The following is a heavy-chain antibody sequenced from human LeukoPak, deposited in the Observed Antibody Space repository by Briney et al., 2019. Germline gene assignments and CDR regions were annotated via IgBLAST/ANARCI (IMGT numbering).Heavy chain of an antibody. D-gene: IGHD3-10*01. CDR2: TWYDGSNK. Sequence: PGGSLRLSCAASGFTFSSYAMHWVRQAPGKGLEWVAVTWYDGSNKYYADSVKGRFTIPRDNSKKTMYLQMNSLRAEDTAVYYCARFEGSQTLDYWGQETLVTVSS. CDR1: GFTFSSYA. CDR3: ARFEGSQTLDY. V-gene: IGHV3-33*08. J-gene: IGHJ4*02.